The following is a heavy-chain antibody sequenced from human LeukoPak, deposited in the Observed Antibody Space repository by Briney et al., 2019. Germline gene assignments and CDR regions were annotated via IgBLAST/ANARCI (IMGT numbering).Heavy chain of an antibody. V-gene: IGHV3-23*01. CDR3: ARELSQIVWGGLDY. J-gene: IGHJ4*02. Sequence: PGGSLRLSCSASGFTFSSYAMSWVRQAPGKGLEWVSDISGSGDATYYADSVKGRFTISRDNSKNTVFLQMNSLRVEDTAVYYCARELSQIVWGGLDYGGQGTLVSVSS. CDR2: ISGSGDAT. D-gene: IGHD2-21*01. CDR1: GFTFSSYA.